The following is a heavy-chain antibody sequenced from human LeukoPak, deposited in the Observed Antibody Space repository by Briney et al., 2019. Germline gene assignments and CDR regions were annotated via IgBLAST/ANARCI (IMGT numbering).Heavy chain of an antibody. CDR2: ITYSGST. D-gene: IGHD1-26*01. CDR1: GGSISSSTYY. J-gene: IGHJ4*02. V-gene: IGHV4-39*01. CDR3: ARQGVGATDC. Sequence: SETLSLTCTVSGGSISSSTYYWAWIRQSPGTGLEWIGSITYSGSTYYNPSLESRVTISADTSKNQFSLRLISVTAVDTAVYYCARQGVGATDCWGQGTLVTVSS.